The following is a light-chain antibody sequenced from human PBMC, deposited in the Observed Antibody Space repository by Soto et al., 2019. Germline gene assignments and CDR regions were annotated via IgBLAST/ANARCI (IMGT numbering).Light chain of an antibody. CDR2: DAS. V-gene: IGKV3-11*01. CDR1: QSVSSY. J-gene: IGKJ5*01. Sequence: VFTQSPCTVSLSPGERATLSCRASQSVSSYLAWYQQKPGQAPRLLIYDASNRATGIPARFSGSGSGTDFTLTISSLEPEDFAVYYCQQRSNWPSITFGQGTRLEIK. CDR3: QQRSNWPSIT.